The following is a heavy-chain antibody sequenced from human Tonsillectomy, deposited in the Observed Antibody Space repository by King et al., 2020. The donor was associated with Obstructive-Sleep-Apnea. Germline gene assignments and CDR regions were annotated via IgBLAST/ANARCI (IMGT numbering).Heavy chain of an antibody. CDR2: IYYSGST. CDR3: ARHDYDFWSGYYTEAYYYGMDV. D-gene: IGHD3-3*01. V-gene: IGHV4-59*08. J-gene: IGHJ6*02. CDR1: GGSISSYY. Sequence: VQLQESGPGLVKPSETLSLTCTVSGGSISSYYWSWIRQPPGKGLEWIGYIYYSGSTNSNPSLKSRVTISVDTSKNQFSLKLSSVTAADTAGYYCARHDYDFWSGYYTEAYYYGMDVWGQGTTVTVSS.